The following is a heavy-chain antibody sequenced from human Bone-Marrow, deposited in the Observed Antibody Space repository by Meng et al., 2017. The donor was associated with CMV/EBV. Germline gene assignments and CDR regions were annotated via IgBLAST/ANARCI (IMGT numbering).Heavy chain of an antibody. CDR3: AGGEEEFWSGYYTVLGNGMDV. CDR2: ISSSSSYI. D-gene: IGHD3-3*01. V-gene: IGHV3-21*01. Sequence: GESLKISCAASGFTFSSYSMNWVRQAPGKGLEWVSSISSSSSYIYYADSVKGRFTISRDNAKNSLYLQMNSLRAEDTAVYYCAGGEEEFWSGYYTVLGNGMDVWGQGTMVTVSS. J-gene: IGHJ6*02. CDR1: GFTFSSYS.